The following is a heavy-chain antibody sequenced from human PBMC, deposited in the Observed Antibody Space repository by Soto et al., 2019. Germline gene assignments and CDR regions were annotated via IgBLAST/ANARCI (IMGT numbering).Heavy chain of an antibody. Sequence: ASVKVSCTASGYTFTSYDINWVRQATGQGLEWMGWMNPNSGNTGYAQKFQGRVTMTRNTSISTAYMELSSLRSEDTAVYYCARGDPYSSSWYVGEDYMDVWGKGTTVTVSS. J-gene: IGHJ6*03. D-gene: IGHD6-13*01. V-gene: IGHV1-8*01. CDR1: GYTFTSYD. CDR3: ARGDPYSSSWYVGEDYMDV. CDR2: MNPNSGNT.